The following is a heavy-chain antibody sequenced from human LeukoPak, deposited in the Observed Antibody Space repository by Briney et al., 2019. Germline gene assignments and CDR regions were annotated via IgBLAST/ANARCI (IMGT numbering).Heavy chain of an antibody. V-gene: IGHV7-4-1*02. CDR1: GYTFTSYA. Sequence: ASVKVSCKASGYTFTSYAMNWVRQAPGQGLEWMGWINTNTGNPTYAQGFTGRFVFSLDTSVSTAYLQISSLKAEDTAVYYCASSDFDWLSNWTPPGYWGQGTLVTVSS. D-gene: IGHD3-9*01. J-gene: IGHJ4*02. CDR2: INTNTGNP. CDR3: ASSDFDWLSNWTPPGY.